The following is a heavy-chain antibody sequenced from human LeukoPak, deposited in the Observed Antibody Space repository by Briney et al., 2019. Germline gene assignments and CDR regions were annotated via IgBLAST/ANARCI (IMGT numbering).Heavy chain of an antibody. D-gene: IGHD4-11*01. CDR1: GFTFSSYS. CDR2: ISTSSSYI. Sequence: GGSLRLSCAASGFTFSSYSMNWVRQAPGKGLEWVSSISTSSSYIYYADSVKGRFTISRDNAKNSLYLQMNSLRAEDTAVYYCASVSTVTGWFDPWGQGTLVTVSS. CDR3: ASVSTVTGWFDP. J-gene: IGHJ5*02. V-gene: IGHV3-21*01.